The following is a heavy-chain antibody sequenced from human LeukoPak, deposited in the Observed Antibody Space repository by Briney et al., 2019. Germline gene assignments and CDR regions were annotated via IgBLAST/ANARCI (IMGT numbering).Heavy chain of an antibody. CDR3: ARGPAIFGVVTRDADY. CDR1: GFTFDDYG. J-gene: IGHJ4*02. V-gene: IGHV3-20*04. CDR2: INWNGGST. D-gene: IGHD3-3*01. Sequence: GGSLRLSCAASGFTFDDYGMSWLRHAPGKGLEWVSGINWNGGSTGYADSVKGRFTISRDNAKNSLYLQMNSLRAEDTALYYCARGPAIFGVVTRDADYWGQGTLVTVSS.